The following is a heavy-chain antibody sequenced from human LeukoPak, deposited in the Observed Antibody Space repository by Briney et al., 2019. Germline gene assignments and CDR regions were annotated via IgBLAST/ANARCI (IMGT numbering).Heavy chain of an antibody. CDR1: GGSFSGYY. J-gene: IGHJ3*02. V-gene: IGHV4-34*01. CDR2: INHSGST. Sequence: SETLSLTCAVYGGSFSGYYWSWIRQPPGKGLEWIGEINHSGSTNHNPSLKSRVTISVDTSKNQFSLKLSSVTAADTAVYYCATEGAMTTVITPAFDIWGQGTMVTVSS. CDR3: ATEGAMTTVITPAFDI. D-gene: IGHD4-17*01.